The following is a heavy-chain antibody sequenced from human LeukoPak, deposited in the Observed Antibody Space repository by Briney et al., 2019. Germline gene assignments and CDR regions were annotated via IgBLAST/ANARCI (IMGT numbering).Heavy chain of an antibody. V-gene: IGHV3-30-3*01. Sequence: GGSLRLSCAASGFTFSSYTMHWVRQAPGKGLEWVAVVSHNGPDKYYADSVKGRFTISGDNSKNTLYLQMSSLRADDTAVYYCARDDYWGQGTLVTVSS. CDR2: VSHNGPDK. J-gene: IGHJ4*02. CDR3: ARDDY. CDR1: GFTFSSYT.